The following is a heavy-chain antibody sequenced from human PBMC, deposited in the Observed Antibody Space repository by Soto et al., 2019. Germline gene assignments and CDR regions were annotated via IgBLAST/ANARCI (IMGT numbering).Heavy chain of an antibody. CDR1: GYTFTSYG. V-gene: IGHV1-18*01. D-gene: IGHD3-3*01. J-gene: IGHJ3*02. Sequence: GASVKVSCKASGYTFTSYGISWVRQAPGQGLEWMGWISAYNGNTNYAQKLQGRVTMTTDTSTSTAYMELRSLRSDDTAVYYCVTTTGAYYDFWSGHPDAFDIWGQGTMVTVSS. CDR2: ISAYNGNT. CDR3: VTTTGAYYDFWSGHPDAFDI.